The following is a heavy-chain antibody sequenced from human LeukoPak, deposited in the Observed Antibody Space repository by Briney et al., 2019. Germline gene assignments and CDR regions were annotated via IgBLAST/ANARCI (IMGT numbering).Heavy chain of an antibody. CDR1: GFTFGSYW. V-gene: IGHV3-74*01. CDR2: INTDGGST. Sequence: GGSLRLSCAASGFTFGSYWMHWVRQAPGKGLVWVSRINTDGGSTTYADSVKGRFTISRDNAKNTLYLQMNSLRAEDTAVYYCARGGKSYYDSSGYYYVPYYFDYWGQGTLVTVSS. CDR3: ARGGKSYYDSSGYYYVPYYFDY. D-gene: IGHD3-22*01. J-gene: IGHJ4*02.